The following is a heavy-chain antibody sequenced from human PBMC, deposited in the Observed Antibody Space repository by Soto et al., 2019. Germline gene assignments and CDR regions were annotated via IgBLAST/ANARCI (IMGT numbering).Heavy chain of an antibody. CDR1: GGSFSGYY. Sequence: SETLSLTCAVDGGSFSGYYWSWIRQPPGKGLEWIGEINHSGSTNYNPSLKSRVTISVDTSKNQFSLKLSSVTAADTAVYYCAREGITMIVVAVPDAFDIWGQGTMVTVSS. J-gene: IGHJ3*02. CDR3: AREGITMIVVAVPDAFDI. D-gene: IGHD3-22*01. V-gene: IGHV4-34*01. CDR2: INHSGST.